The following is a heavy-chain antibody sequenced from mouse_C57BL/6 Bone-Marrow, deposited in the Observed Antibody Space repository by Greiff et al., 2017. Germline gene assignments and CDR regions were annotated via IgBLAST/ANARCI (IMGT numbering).Heavy chain of an antibody. D-gene: IGHD1-1*01. V-gene: IGHV6-3*01. CDR1: GFTFSNYW. J-gene: IGHJ1*03. CDR3: TDYYGSSYCDV. Sequence: EVKVVESGGGLVQPGGSMKLSCVASGFTFSNYWMNWVRQSPEKGLEWVAQIRLKSDNYATHYAESVKGRFTISRDDSKSSVYLQMNNLRAEDTGIYYCTDYYGSSYCDVWGTGTTVTVSS. CDR2: IRLKSDNYAT.